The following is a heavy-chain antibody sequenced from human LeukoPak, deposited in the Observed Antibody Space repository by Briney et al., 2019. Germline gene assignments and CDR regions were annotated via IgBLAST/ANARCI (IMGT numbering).Heavy chain of an antibody. J-gene: IGHJ4*02. V-gene: IGHV3-7*01. CDR2: IKQDGREK. CDR3: VLGGYDSPYLGFDY. CDR1: GFTFSSYA. D-gene: IGHD3-22*01. Sequence: GGSLRLSCAASGFTFSSYAMSWVRQAPGKGLEWVANIKQDGREKYYVDSVKGRFTISRDNAKNSLYLQMSSLRADDTAVYYCVLGGYDSPYLGFDYWGQGTLVTVSS.